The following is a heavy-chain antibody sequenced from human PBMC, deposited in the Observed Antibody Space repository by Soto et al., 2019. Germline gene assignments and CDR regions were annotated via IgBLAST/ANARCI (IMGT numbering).Heavy chain of an antibody. CDR3: ARGSQPLLYWAYYYYGMDV. V-gene: IGHV4-59*01. CDR2: IYYSGST. CDR1: GGSISSYY. Sequence: PSETLSLTCTVSGGSISSYYWSWIRQPPGKGLEWIGYIYYSGSTNYNPSLKSRVTISVDTSKNQFSLKLSSVTAADTAVYYCARGSQPLLYWAYYYYGMDVWGQGTTVTVSS. J-gene: IGHJ6*02. D-gene: IGHD2-2*02.